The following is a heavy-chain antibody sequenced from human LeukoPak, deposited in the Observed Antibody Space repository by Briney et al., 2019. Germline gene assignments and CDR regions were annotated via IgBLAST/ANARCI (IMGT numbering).Heavy chain of an antibody. CDR2: MNTNSGNT. Sequence: AXVKVSCKASGYTFSSYDIRWVRQAPGQGIEWMGWMNTNSGNTEYAQKLQGRVTMTRKTTKRTAYMEVSRLRCEDTAVYYCARGFQTYYDFWSGYYAWSYFDYWGQGTLVTVSS. CDR1: GYTFSSYD. D-gene: IGHD3-3*01. V-gene: IGHV1-8*01. CDR3: ARGFQTYYDFWSGYYAWSYFDY. J-gene: IGHJ4*02.